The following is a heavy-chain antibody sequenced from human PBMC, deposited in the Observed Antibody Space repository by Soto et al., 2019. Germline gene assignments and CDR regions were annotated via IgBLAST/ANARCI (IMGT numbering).Heavy chain of an antibody. CDR1: GGSISSSNW. J-gene: IGHJ5*02. CDR3: AREYGYYGSGRDWFDP. Sequence: SETLSLTCAVSGGSISSSNWWSWVRQPPGKGLEWIGEIYHSGSTNYNPSLKSRVTISVDKSKNQFSLKLSSVTAADTAVYYCAREYGYYGSGRDWFDPWGQGTLVTVSS. D-gene: IGHD3-10*01. V-gene: IGHV4-4*02. CDR2: IYHSGST.